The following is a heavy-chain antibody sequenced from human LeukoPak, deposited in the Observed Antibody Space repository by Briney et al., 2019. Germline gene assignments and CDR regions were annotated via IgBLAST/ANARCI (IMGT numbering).Heavy chain of an antibody. CDR1: GFTFSSHW. Sequence: QPGGSLRLSCAASGFTFSSHWMTWVRGAPGKGLEWVAGIRQGGDERYYADSVKGRFTVSRDNAKNSLYLQMNSLSADDTAVYFCARGPNYGARVDFLDSWGRGTKVTVSS. V-gene: IGHV3-7*01. CDR2: IRQGGDER. CDR3: ARGPNYGARVDFLDS. J-gene: IGHJ4*02. D-gene: IGHD4-17*01.